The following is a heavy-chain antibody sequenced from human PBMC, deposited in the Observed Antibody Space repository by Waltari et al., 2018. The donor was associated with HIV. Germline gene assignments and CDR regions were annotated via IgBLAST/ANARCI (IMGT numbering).Heavy chain of an antibody. V-gene: IGHV4-34*01. CDR2: INHRVST. CDR3: ARGRCSSTSCYGYYYYGMDV. J-gene: IGHJ6*02. D-gene: IGHD2-2*01. Sequence: QVQLRQWGAGLLKPSETLSLTCAFYGVSFSGYSWRWIRPPPGNGLSCLGEINHRVSTKYNPSLKSRVTISVDTSKNQFSLKLSAVTAADTAVYYCARGRCSSTSCYGYYYYGMDVWGQGTTVTVSS. CDR1: GVSFSGYS.